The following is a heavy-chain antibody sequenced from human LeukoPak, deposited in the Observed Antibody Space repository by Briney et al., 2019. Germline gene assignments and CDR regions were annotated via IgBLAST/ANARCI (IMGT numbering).Heavy chain of an antibody. CDR1: GGSISSGSYY. V-gene: IGHV4-61*02. D-gene: IGHD1-26*01. CDR3: ARGPPRELGGGSFDY. Sequence: SQTLSLTCTVSGGSISSGSYYWSWIRQPAGKGLEWIGRIYTSGSTNYNPSLKSRVTISVDTSKNQFSLKLSSVTAADTAVYYCARGPPRELGGGSFDYWGQGTLVTVSS. J-gene: IGHJ4*02. CDR2: IYTSGST.